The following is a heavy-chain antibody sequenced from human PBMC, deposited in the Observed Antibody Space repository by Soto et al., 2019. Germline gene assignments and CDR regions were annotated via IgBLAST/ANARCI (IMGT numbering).Heavy chain of an antibody. CDR1: GFTFSNYA. J-gene: IGHJ6*02. CDR2: ISANAGDT. Sequence: EVQLLESGGGLVQPGGSLRLSCAASGFTFSNYAMSWVRQAPGKGLEWVSAISANAGDTSYADSVQGRFTISRDNSKKTLYLQMNSLRAEDTAIYYCAKPQTSRVYYYYGMDVWGQGTTVTVSS. CDR3: AKPQTSRVYYYYGMDV. V-gene: IGHV3-23*01.